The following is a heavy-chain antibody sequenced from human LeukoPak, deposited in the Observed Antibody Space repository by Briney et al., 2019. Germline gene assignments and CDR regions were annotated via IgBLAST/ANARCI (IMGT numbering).Heavy chain of an antibody. CDR1: GYIFTGYY. CDR3: AVGLDIAMPGKVPTG. D-gene: IGHD6-19*01. J-gene: IGHJ4*02. V-gene: IGHV1-2*02. CDR2: INPNSGDT. Sequence: ASVKVSCKASGYIFTGYYMHWVRQAPGQGLEWMGWINPNSGDTNYAQKFQGRVTMTRDTSISTAYMELSRLRSDDTAVYYCAVGLDIAMPGKVPTGWGQGTLVTVSS.